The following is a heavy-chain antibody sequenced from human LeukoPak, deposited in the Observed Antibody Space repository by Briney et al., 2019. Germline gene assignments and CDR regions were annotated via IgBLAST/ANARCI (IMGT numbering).Heavy chain of an antibody. J-gene: IGHJ5*02. Sequence: SETLSLTCTVSGGSISSYYWSWIRQPPGKGLEWIGYIYYSGSTTYNPSLKSRVTISVDTSKNQFSLKLSSVTAADTAVYYCAGTYYDFWSGYYGTNWFDPWGQGTLVTVSS. V-gene: IGHV4-59*01. CDR2: IYYSGST. CDR3: AGTYYDFWSGYYGTNWFDP. CDR1: GGSISSYY. D-gene: IGHD3-3*01.